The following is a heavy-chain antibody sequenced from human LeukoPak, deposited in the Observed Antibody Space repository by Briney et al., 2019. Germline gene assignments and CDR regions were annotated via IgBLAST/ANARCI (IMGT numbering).Heavy chain of an antibody. D-gene: IGHD3-22*01. V-gene: IGHV3-23*01. J-gene: IGHJ4*02. CDR3: AKDRDHYYYDSSGYYSY. CDR1: GFTFSSYA. Sequence: GGSLRLSCAASGFTFSSYAMSWVRQAPGKGLEWVSAISGSGGSTYYADSVKGRFTISRDNSKNTLYLQMNSLRAEDTAVYYCAKDRDHYYYDSSGYYSYWGQGTLVTVSS. CDR2: ISGSGGST.